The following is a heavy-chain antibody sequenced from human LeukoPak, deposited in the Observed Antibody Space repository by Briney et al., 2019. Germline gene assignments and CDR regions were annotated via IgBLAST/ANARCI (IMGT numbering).Heavy chain of an antibody. D-gene: IGHD5-18*01. CDR3: ARRGYSFGLDS. Sequence: GGSLRLSCAASGFTFSSYAMSWVRQAPGKGLEWVSSIGGSGSGYSTYYADSVKGRFTISRDNAKNSLYLQMNSLRAEDTAVYYCARRGYSFGLDSWGQGTLVTVSS. J-gene: IGHJ4*02. CDR1: GFTFSSYA. CDR2: IGGSGSGYST. V-gene: IGHV3-23*01.